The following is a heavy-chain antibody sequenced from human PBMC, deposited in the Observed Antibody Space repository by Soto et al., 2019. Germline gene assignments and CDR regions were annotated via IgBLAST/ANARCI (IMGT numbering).Heavy chain of an antibody. V-gene: IGHV4-59*01. J-gene: IGHJ4*02. D-gene: IGHD3-10*01. CDR3: ARESYYGSGATVVGY. Sequence: SETLSLTCTVSGGSISSYYWSWIRQPPGKGLEWIGYIYYSGTTSYNPSLNSRVTMSVDTSKNQFSLKLNSVTAADTAVYYCARESYYGSGATVVGYWGQGTLVTVS. CDR2: IYYSGTT. CDR1: GGSISSYY.